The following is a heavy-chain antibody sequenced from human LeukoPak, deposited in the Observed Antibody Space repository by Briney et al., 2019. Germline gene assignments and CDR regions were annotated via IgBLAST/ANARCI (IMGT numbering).Heavy chain of an antibody. CDR1: GGSFSGYY. CDR3: ARDLDY. J-gene: IGHJ4*02. Sequence: TPSETLSLTCAVYGGSFSGYYWSWIRQPPGKGLEWIGEINHSGTTYYTPSLKSRVTISVDTSKNQFSLKLSSVTAADTAVYYCARDLDYWGQGTLVTVSS. V-gene: IGHV4-34*01. CDR2: INHSGTT.